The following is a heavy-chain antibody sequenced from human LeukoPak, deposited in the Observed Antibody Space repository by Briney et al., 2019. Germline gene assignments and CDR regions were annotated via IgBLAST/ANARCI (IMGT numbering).Heavy chain of an antibody. J-gene: IGHJ4*02. V-gene: IGHV3-21*04. CDR3: AREFLAHALFDY. Sequence: GGSLRLSCVASGFTFSSYSMNWVRQAPGKGLEWVSSISTSSSYINYADSVKGRFTISGDNAKNSLYLQMNSLRAEDTALYYCAREFLAHALFDYWGQGTLVTVSS. CDR2: ISTSSSYI. CDR1: GFTFSSYS. D-gene: IGHD2-2*01.